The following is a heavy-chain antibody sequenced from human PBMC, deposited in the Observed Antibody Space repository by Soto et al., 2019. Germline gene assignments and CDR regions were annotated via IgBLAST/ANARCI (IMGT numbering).Heavy chain of an antibody. CDR1: GFIFSSYG. V-gene: IGHV3-33*01. Sequence: QVQLVESGGGVVQPGRSLRLSCAASGFIFSSYGMHWVRQAPGKGLEWVAVIWYDGSNKYYADSVKGRFTISRDNSKNTLYLQMNSLRAEDTAVYYCARGLLRFLDPGGNYFDYWGQGTLVTVSS. CDR3: ARGLLRFLDPGGNYFDY. D-gene: IGHD3-3*01. CDR2: IWYDGSNK. J-gene: IGHJ4*02.